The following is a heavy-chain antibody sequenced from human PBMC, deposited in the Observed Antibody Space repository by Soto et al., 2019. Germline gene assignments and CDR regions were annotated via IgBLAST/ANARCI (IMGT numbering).Heavy chain of an antibody. D-gene: IGHD3-22*01. Sequence: QVQLQESGPGLVKPSQTLSLTCTVSGGSISSGDYYWSWIRQPPGKGLEWIGYIYYSGSTYYNPSIKSRVTISVDTSKNQFSLKLSSVTAADTAVYYCARASDYYDSSGQVVGAFDIWGQGTMVTVSS. CDR3: ARASDYYDSSGQVVGAFDI. CDR1: GGSISSGDYY. CDR2: IYYSGST. J-gene: IGHJ3*02. V-gene: IGHV4-30-4*01.